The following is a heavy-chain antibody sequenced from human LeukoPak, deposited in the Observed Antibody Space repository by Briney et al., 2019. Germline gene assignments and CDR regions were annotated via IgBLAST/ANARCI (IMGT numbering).Heavy chain of an antibody. CDR1: GFTFSSYA. V-gene: IGHV3-23*01. CDR3: AKRGVAAAMGIYYYYYMDV. J-gene: IGHJ6*03. D-gene: IGHD2-2*01. Sequence: PGGSLRLSCAASGFTFSSYAMSWVGQAPGRGPEWVSTISSSGGHTYYADSVKGRFTIFRDNSKNTLYLQMNSLRADDTAVYYCAKRGVAAAMGIYYYYYMDVWGKGTTVTVSS. CDR2: ISSSGGHT.